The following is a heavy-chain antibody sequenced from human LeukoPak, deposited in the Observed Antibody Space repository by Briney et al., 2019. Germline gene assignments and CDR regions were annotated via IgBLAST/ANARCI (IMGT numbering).Heavy chain of an antibody. CDR3: ARLSSRWYFSPDY. CDR1: GGSISSGGYY. CDR2: IYYSGST. D-gene: IGHD6-19*01. V-gene: IGHV4-31*03. Sequence: SETLSLTCTVSGGSISSGGYYWSWIRQHPGKGLEWIGYIYYSGSTYYNPSLKSRVTISVDTSKNQFSLKLSSVTAADTAVYYCARLSSRWYFSPDYWGQGTLVTVSS. J-gene: IGHJ4*02.